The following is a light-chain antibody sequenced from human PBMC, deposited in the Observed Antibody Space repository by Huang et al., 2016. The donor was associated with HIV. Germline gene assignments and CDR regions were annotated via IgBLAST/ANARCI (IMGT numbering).Light chain of an antibody. CDR1: QSVSTC. J-gene: IGKJ3*01. V-gene: IGKV3-11*01. Sequence: IVLTQFPATLSLSPGESATLSCRASQSVSTCLAWYQQNPGQAPRRLIYDASKRATGVPARVSGSGAGTDVTLTISRLEPEEFAVYYCQQCSNWPFTFGPGTKVDIK. CDR3: QQCSNWPFT. CDR2: DAS.